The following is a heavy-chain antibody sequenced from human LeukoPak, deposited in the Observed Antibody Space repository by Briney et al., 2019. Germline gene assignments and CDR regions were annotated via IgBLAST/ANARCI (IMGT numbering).Heavy chain of an antibody. Sequence: ASVKVSCKAPGYTFTGYYMHWVRQAPGQGLEWMGWINPNSGGTNYAQKFQGRVTMTRDTSISTAYMELSRLRSDDTAVYYCARGPLTYYDFWSGYYTDAFDIWGQGTMVTVSS. J-gene: IGHJ3*02. CDR3: ARGPLTYYDFWSGYYTDAFDI. D-gene: IGHD3-3*01. CDR1: GYTFTGYY. CDR2: INPNSGGT. V-gene: IGHV1-2*02.